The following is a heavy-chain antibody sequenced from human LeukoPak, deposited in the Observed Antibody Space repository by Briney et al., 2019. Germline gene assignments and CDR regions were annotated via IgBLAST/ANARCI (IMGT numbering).Heavy chain of an antibody. CDR3: ASLGNSNFDY. CDR1: GVSFSGYY. D-gene: IGHD4-23*01. CDR2: INHSGST. V-gene: IGHV4-34*01. Sequence: TSETLSLTCAVYGVSFSGYYWSWIRQPPGKGLEWIGEINHSGSTNYNPSLKSRVTISVDTSKNQFSLKLGSVTAADTAVYYCASLGNSNFDYWGQGTLVTVSS. J-gene: IGHJ4*02.